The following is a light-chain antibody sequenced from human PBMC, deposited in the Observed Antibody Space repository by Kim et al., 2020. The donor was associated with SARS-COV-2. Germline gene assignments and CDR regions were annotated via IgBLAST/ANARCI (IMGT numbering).Light chain of an antibody. Sequence: SPGERATLSRRVSPTMNGDFLAWYQQRPGQPPRLLISGASRRATGTPDRFSGSGSGTDFTLTIDRLEPEDFAVYYCQEYDTSLGTFGPGTKVDIK. CDR2: GAS. CDR1: PTMNGDF. J-gene: IGKJ3*01. CDR3: QEYDTSLGT. V-gene: IGKV3-20*01.